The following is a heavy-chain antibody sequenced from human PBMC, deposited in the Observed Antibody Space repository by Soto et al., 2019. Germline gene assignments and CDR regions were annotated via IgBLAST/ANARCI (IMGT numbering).Heavy chain of an antibody. CDR2: IIPILGIA. J-gene: IGHJ4*02. D-gene: IGHD3-9*01. CDR1: GGTFSSYT. CDR3: ARESHKYYDILTGHGIYY. Sequence: SVKVSCKASGGTFSSYTISWVRQAPGQGLEWMGRIIPILGIANYAQKFQGRVTITADKSTSTAYMELSSLRSEDTAVYYCARESHKYYDILTGHGIYYWGQGTLVTVSS. V-gene: IGHV1-69*04.